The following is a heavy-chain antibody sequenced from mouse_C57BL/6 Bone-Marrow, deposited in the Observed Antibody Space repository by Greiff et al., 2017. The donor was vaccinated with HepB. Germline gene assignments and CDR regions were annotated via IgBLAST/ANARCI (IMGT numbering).Heavy chain of an antibody. CDR2: ISSGGSYT. J-gene: IGHJ4*01. V-gene: IGHV5-6*01. D-gene: IGHD1-1*01. CDR1: GFTFSSYG. CDR3: ARYVTTVVARGYYYAMDD. Sequence: EVMLVESGGDLVKPGGSLKLSCAASGFTFSSYGMSWVRQTPDKRLEWVATISSGGSYTYYPDSVKGRFTISRDNAKNTLYLQMSSLKSEDTAMYYCARYVTTVVARGYYYAMDDWGQGTSVTVSS.